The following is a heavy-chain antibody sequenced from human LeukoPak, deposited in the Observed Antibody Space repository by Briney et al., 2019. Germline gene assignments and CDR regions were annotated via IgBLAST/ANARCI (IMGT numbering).Heavy chain of an antibody. CDR3: ARQLAAGNDAFDI. J-gene: IGHJ3*02. CDR1: GVDIYSSTYY. CDR2: IYYNEDT. Sequence: SETLSLTCTVSGVDIYSSTYYWAWIRQPPGKGLEFIVSIYYNEDTSSNPSLKSRLTISVDTSTNQFSLRLNSVTAADTAVYFCARQLAAGNDAFDIWGQGTMVTVSS. V-gene: IGHV4-39*01. D-gene: IGHD2-15*01.